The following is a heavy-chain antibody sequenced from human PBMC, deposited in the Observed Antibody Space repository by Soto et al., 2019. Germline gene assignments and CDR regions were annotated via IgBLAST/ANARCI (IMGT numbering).Heavy chain of an antibody. CDR1: GGSISSGGYY. CDR2: IYYSGST. V-gene: IGHV4-31*03. CDR3: ARGVATTFYPDY. Sequence: SETLSLTCTVSGGSISSGGYYWSWIRQHPGKGLEWIGYIYYSGSTYYNPSLKSRVTISVDTSKNQFSLKLSSVTAADTAVYYCARGVATTFYPDYWGQGTLVTVSS. D-gene: IGHD5-12*01. J-gene: IGHJ4*02.